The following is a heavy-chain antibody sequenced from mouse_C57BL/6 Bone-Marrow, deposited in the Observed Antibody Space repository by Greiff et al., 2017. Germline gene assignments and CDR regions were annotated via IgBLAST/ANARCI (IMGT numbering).Heavy chain of an antibody. CDR1: GYTFTSYG. CDR2: IYPRSGNT. CDR3: ERAYYINYDYAMDY. Sequence: VQLQQSGAELARPGASVKLSCKASGYTFTSYGISWVKQRTGQGLEWIGEIYPRSGNTYYNEKFKGKATLTADKSSSTAYMELRSLTSEDSAVYFCERAYYINYDYAMDYWGQGTSVTFSS. D-gene: IGHD2-5*01. J-gene: IGHJ4*01. V-gene: IGHV1-81*01.